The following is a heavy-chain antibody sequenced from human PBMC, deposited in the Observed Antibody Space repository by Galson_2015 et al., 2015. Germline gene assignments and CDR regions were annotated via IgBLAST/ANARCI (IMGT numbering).Heavy chain of an antibody. D-gene: IGHD4/OR15-4a*01. CDR1: GFTFGDYA. V-gene: IGHV3-49*03. Sequence: SLRLSCAASGFTFGDYAMSWFRQAPGKGLEWVGFIRSKGYGGTTEYAASVRVRFTIPRDDSRNIAYMQMNSLKTEDTAVYYCSRELPTAERVRKLWCPVKKTGEIYHSYGMDVWGQGTTVTVSS. CDR2: IRSKGYGGTT. J-gene: IGHJ6*02. CDR3: SRELPTAERVRKLWCPVKKTGEIYHSYGMDV.